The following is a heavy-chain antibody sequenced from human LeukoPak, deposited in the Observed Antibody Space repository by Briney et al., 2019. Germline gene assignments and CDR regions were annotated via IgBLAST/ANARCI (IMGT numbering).Heavy chain of an antibody. CDR3: ARDPILWFGELYPRRGFDP. V-gene: IGHV4-4*07. CDR2: IYTSGST. J-gene: IGHJ5*02. CDR1: GGSIRSYC. Sequence: PSETLSLTCTVSGGSIRSYCWSWIRQPAGKGLEWIGRIYTSGSTNYNPSLKSRVTMSVDTSKNQFSLKLSSVTAADTAVYYCARDPILWFGELYPRRGFDPWGQGTLVTVSS. D-gene: IGHD3-10*01.